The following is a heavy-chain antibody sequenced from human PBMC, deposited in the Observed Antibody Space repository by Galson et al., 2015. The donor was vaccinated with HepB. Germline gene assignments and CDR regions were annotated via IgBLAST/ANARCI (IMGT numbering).Heavy chain of an antibody. CDR2: INTNTGNP. CDR1: GYTFTSHA. V-gene: IGHV7-4-1*02. CDR3: ARVAAHYRYNWNDGAFDI. J-gene: IGHJ3*02. D-gene: IGHD1-20*01. Sequence: SVKVSCKASGYTFTSHAMNWVRQAPGQGLEWMGWINTNTGNPTYAQGFTGRFVFSLDTSVSTAYLQISSLKAEDTAVHYCARVAAHYRYNWNDGAFDIWGQGTMVTVSS.